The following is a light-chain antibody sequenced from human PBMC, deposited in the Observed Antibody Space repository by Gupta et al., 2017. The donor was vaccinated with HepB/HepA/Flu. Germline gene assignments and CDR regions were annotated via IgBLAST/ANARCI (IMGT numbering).Light chain of an antibody. Sequence: DIQMTQYPSSLSASVGDRVIITCRASQGINTYLAWFQQKPGKAPKSLIFGVSTLQSGVPSRFSGSGSGTEFTLTINSLQPEDSASYYCLQYHSYPLSFGGGTKVELK. CDR3: LQYHSYPLS. J-gene: IGKJ4*01. CDR1: QGINTY. V-gene: IGKV1-16*01. CDR2: GVS.